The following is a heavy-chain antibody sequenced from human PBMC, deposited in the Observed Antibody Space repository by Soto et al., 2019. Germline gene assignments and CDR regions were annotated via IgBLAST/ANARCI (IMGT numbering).Heavy chain of an antibody. J-gene: IGHJ5*02. CDR1: GGTFSSYA. CDR3: ASFRDPGVVPAALRSYNWFDP. CDR2: IIPIFGTA. D-gene: IGHD2-2*01. Sequence: SVKVSCKASGGTFSSYAISWVRQAPGQGLEWMGGIIPIFGTANYAQKFQGRVTITADESTSTAYMELSSLRSEDTAVYYCASFRDPGVVPAALRSYNWFDPWGQGTLVAVSS. V-gene: IGHV1-69*13.